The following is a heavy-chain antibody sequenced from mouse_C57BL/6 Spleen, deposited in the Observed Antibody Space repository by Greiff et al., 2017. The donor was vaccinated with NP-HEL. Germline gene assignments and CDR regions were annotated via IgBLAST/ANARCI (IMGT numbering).Heavy chain of an antibody. J-gene: IGHJ4*01. CDR2: ISSGSSTI. V-gene: IGHV5-17*01. CDR1: GFTFSDYG. D-gene: IGHD2-4*01. CDR3: ARPPSTMMTTSAMDY. Sequence: EVNLVESGGGLVKPGGSLKLSCAASGFTFSDYGMHWVRQAPEKGLEWVAYISSGSSTIYYADTVKGRFTISRDNAKNTLFLHMTSLRSEDTAMYYCARPPSTMMTTSAMDYWGQGTSVTVSS.